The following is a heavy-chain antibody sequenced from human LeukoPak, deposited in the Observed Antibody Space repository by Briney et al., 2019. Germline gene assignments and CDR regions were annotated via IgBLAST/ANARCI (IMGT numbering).Heavy chain of an antibody. CDR3: ARVGPRGAVAGRGPDWYFDL. CDR1: GGSISNYW. CDR2: VFDSGGT. J-gene: IGHJ2*01. Sequence: SETLSLTCTVSGGSISNYWWSWIRQPPGKGLEWIGCVFDSGGTNYNPSLKSRVTISVDTSKNQFSLKLSSVTAADAAVYYCARVGPRGAVAGRGPDWYFDLWGRGTLVTVSS. V-gene: IGHV4-59*01. D-gene: IGHD6-19*01.